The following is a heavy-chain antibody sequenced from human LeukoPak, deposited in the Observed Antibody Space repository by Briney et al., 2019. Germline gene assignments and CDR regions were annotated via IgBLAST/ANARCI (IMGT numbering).Heavy chain of an antibody. CDR3: ARDWTDYGGNSKAFDY. CDR1: GGTFSSYA. J-gene: IGHJ4*02. D-gene: IGHD4-23*01. V-gene: IGHV1-69*05. CDR2: IIPIFGTA. Sequence: SVKVSCKASGGTFSSYAISWVRQAPGQGLEWMGRIIPIFGTANYAQKFQGRVTITTDESTSTAYMELSSLRSEDTAVYYCARDWTDYGGNSKAFDYWGQGTLITVSS.